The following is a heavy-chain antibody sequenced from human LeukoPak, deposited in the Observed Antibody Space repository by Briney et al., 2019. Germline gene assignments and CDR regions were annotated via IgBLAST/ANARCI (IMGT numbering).Heavy chain of an antibody. D-gene: IGHD1-1*01. CDR1: GYTFTSYG. CDR2: ISAYNGNT. CDR3: ARFAQLERRRGNWFDP. V-gene: IGHV1-18*01. Sequence: ASVKVSCKASGYTFTSYGISWVRQAPGQGLEWMGWISAYNGNTNYAQKLQGRVTMTTDTSTSTAYMELRSLRSDDTAVYYCARFAQLERRRGNWFDPWGQGTLVTVSS. J-gene: IGHJ5*02.